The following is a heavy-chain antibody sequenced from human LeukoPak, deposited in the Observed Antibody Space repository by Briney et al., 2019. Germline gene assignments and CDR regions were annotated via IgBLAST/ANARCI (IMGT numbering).Heavy chain of an antibody. CDR3: ARDLSLLWFGELAYNYFDY. D-gene: IGHD3-10*01. V-gene: IGHV1-2*02. J-gene: IGHJ4*02. Sequence: GASVKVSCKASGYTFTGYYMHWVRQAPGQGLEWMGWINLNSGGTNYAQKFQGRVTMTRDTSISTAYMELSRLRSDDTAVYYCARDLSLLWFGELAYNYFDYWGQGTLVTVSS. CDR1: GYTFTGYY. CDR2: INLNSGGT.